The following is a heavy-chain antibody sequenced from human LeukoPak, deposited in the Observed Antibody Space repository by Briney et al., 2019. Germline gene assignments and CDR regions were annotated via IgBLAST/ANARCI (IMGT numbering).Heavy chain of an antibody. CDR1: GYRFTSYW. CDR3: ARQPYGSWSYGMDV. Sequence: KAGESLKISCTGSGYRFTSYWIGWVRQMPGKGLEWMGIVYPGDSDSRYSPSFQGQVTISADKSLSTAYLQWSSLKASDTAIYYCARQPYGSWSYGMDVWAKGPRSPSPQ. D-gene: IGHD3-10*01. CDR2: VYPGDSDS. J-gene: IGHJ6*04. V-gene: IGHV5-51*01.